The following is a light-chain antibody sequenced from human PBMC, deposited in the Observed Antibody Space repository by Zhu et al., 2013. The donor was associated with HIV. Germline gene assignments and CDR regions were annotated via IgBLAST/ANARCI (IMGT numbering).Light chain of an antibody. CDR2: DAS. J-gene: IGKJ3*01. V-gene: IGKV1-13*02. CDR3: QQLNSYPIFA. Sequence: AVQMTQSPSSLSASVGDRVTISCRASQTVLSALAWYQQTPGKAPKLLIYDASTLESGVPSRFSGSRSGTDFTLTISSLQPEDAATYYCQQLNSYPIFAFGPGTKVNIK. CDR1: QTVLSA.